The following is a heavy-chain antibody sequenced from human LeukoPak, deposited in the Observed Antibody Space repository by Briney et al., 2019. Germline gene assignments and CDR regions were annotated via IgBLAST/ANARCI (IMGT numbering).Heavy chain of an antibody. J-gene: IGHJ4*02. CDR2: ISSSGKTI. Sequence: GGSLRLSCEASGFTFSSYEMNWVRQAPGKGLEWVSYISSSGKTIYYADSTKGRYTVSRDNAKNSLYLQMNSLRAEDTAVYYCATTSIAAAVPGCFDYWGQGTLVIVFS. V-gene: IGHV3-48*03. CDR3: ATTSIAAAVPGCFDY. CDR1: GFTFSSYE. D-gene: IGHD6-13*01.